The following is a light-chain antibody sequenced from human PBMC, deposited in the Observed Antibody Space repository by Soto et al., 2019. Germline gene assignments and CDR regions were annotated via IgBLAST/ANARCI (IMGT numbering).Light chain of an antibody. V-gene: IGLV1-40*01. CDR3: QSYDGTLSGSYV. CDR1: SYNIGAGYD. J-gene: IGLJ1*01. Sequence: SVLTQPASVSGAPGQRVTISCTGSSYNIGAGYDVHWYQQLPGTAPKLIIYGTTNRPSGVPDRFSGSKSGTSASLAITGLQAEDEADYYCQSYDGTLSGSYVFGIGTKVTVL. CDR2: GTT.